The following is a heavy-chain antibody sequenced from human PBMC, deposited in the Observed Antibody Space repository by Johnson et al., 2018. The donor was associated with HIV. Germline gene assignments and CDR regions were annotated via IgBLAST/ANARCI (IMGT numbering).Heavy chain of an antibody. CDR2: SNSDGSST. CDR3: ARDLSGSSTVLSDAFDI. D-gene: IGHD1-26*01. CDR1: GFIFSRSW. V-gene: IGHV3-74*01. J-gene: IGHJ3*02. Sequence: VQLVESGGGLVKPGDSLRLSCAASGFIFSRSWMHWVRQVPGRGLVWVSRSNSDGSSTSYADSVKGRFTISRDKAKNTLHLQMNSLRAEDTAVYYCARDLSGSSTVLSDAFDIWGQGTMVTVSS.